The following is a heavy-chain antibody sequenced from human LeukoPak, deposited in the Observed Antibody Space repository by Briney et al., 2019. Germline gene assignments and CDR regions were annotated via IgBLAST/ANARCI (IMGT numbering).Heavy chain of an antibody. V-gene: IGHV1-69*13. CDR2: IIPIFGTA. Sequence: GASVKVSCKASGGTFSSYAISWVRQAPGQGLEWMGGIIPIFGTANYAQKFQGRVTITADESTSTAYMELSSLRSEDTAVYYCARGGGNSAYYYYYMDVWGKGTTVTVSS. D-gene: IGHD4-23*01. J-gene: IGHJ6*03. CDR1: GGTFSSYA. CDR3: ARGGGNSAYYYYYMDV.